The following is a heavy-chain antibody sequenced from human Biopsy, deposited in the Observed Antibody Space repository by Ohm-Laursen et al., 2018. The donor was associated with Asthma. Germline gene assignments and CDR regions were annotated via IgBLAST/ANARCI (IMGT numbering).Heavy chain of an antibody. V-gene: IGHV1-69*13. CDR3: ARGYSGSDRIVYYYSGLGV. Sequence: SVKVSCNASGDSFSNYAISWVRQAPGQGLEWMGGLIPVLGTPDHAQMFEGRVTITADESTSTAYMELSSLSSEDTAVYYCARGYSGSDRIVYYYSGLGVWGQGTTVTVSS. J-gene: IGHJ6*02. D-gene: IGHD5-12*01. CDR2: LIPVLGTP. CDR1: GDSFSNYA.